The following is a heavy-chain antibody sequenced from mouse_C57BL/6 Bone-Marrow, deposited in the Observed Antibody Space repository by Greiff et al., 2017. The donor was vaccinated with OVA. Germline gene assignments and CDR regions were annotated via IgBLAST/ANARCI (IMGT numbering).Heavy chain of an antibody. D-gene: IGHD1-2*01. J-gene: IGHJ4*01. Sequence: EVQLQQSGPELVKPGASVKISCKASGYTFTDYYMNWVKQSHGKSLEWIGDINPNNGGTSYNQKFKGKATLTVAKSSSPAYMELRSLTSEDSAVYYCAITVITALYYYAMDYWGQGTAVTVSS. CDR2: INPNNGGT. CDR1: GYTFTDYY. CDR3: AITVITALYYYAMDY. V-gene: IGHV1-26*01.